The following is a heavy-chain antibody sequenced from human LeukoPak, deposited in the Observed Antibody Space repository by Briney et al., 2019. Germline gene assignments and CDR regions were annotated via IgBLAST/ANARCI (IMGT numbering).Heavy chain of an antibody. D-gene: IGHD6-6*01. CDR2: MNPNSGNT. CDR3: AREHSSSSNWFDP. Sequence: ASVKVSCKASGYTFTSYDINWVRQATGQGLEWMGWMNPNSGNTGYAQRFQGRVTMTRDTSTSTVYMELSSLRSEDTAVYYCAREHSSSSNWFDPWGQGTLVTVSS. J-gene: IGHJ5*02. V-gene: IGHV1-8*01. CDR1: GYTFTSYD.